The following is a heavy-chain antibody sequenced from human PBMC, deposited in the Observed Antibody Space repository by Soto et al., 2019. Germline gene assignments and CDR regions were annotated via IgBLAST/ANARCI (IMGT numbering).Heavy chain of an antibody. Sequence: VGSRRLSWAASGFTFSSYAVHWVRQAPGKGLELVAIISYDGSNKYYADSVKGRFTISRDNPKSTVYLQMTSLRTEDTAVYYCARDLSRGITMIALEIHYWGQGTLVTVSA. CDR3: ARDLSRGITMIALEIHY. CDR1: GFTFSSYA. D-gene: IGHD3-22*01. J-gene: IGHJ4*02. CDR2: ISYDGSNK. V-gene: IGHV3-30-3*01.